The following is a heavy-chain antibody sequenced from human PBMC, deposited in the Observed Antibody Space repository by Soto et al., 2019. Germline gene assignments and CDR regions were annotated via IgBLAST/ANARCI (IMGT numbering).Heavy chain of an antibody. CDR3: GKGASYSSSARFEY. J-gene: IGHJ4*02. Sequence: QVQLVESGGGVVQPGRSLGLSCAASGFTFSSYGMHWVRQAPGKGLEWVAVISYDGSNKYYADSVKGRFTISRDNSQNPLYLKMNSRRAENTAVYYGGKGASYSSSARFEYWGQETLVTVS. V-gene: IGHV3-30*18. CDR2: ISYDGSNK. CDR1: GFTFSSYG. D-gene: IGHD6-6*01.